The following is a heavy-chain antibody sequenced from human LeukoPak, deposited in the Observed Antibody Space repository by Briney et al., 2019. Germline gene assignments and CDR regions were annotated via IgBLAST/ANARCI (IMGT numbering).Heavy chain of an antibody. CDR2: INTDGSIT. Sequence: GGSLRLSCAASGFTFSDYWIHWVRQAPGKGLVWVSRINTDGSITNYADSVKGRFSISRDNAKNTLYLQVSSLRAEDTAVYYCARDRGPRTGFMVREAYDYWGQGTLVTVSS. CDR1: GFTFSDYW. D-gene: IGHD3-10*01. J-gene: IGHJ4*02. V-gene: IGHV3-74*01. CDR3: ARDRGPRTGFMVREAYDY.